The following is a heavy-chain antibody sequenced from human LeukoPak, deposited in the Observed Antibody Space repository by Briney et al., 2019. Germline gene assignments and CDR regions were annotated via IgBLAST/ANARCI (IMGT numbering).Heavy chain of an antibody. J-gene: IGHJ4*02. Sequence: GGSLRLSCAASGFTFSSHGMNWVRQAPGKGLEWVSYIGSTRNTIYYADSVKGRFTISRDNAKNSVYLQLNSLRAEDTAVYYCARDSGYYDVLTGVDYWGQGTLVTVSS. CDR1: GFTFSSHG. D-gene: IGHD3-9*01. V-gene: IGHV3-48*04. CDR2: IGSTRNTI. CDR3: ARDSGYYDVLTGVDY.